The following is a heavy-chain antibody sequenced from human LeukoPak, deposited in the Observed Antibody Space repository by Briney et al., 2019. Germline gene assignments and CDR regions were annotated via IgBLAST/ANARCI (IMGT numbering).Heavy chain of an antibody. CDR1: GFTFSDHY. J-gene: IGHJ4*02. Sequence: PGGSLRPSCAASGFTFSDHYMDWVRQAPGKGLEWVGRTRNKANSYTTEYAASVKGRFTISRDDSKNSLYLQMNSLKTEDTAVYYCEDIVATILDYWGRGTLVTVSS. CDR3: EDIVATILDY. D-gene: IGHD5-12*01. V-gene: IGHV3-72*01. CDR2: TRNKANSYTT.